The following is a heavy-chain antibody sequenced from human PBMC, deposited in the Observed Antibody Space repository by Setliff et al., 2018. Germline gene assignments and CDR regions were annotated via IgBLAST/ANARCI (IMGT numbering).Heavy chain of an antibody. Sequence: GGSLRLSCAASGFSFESHGMHWVRQAPGKGLEWVAFIQHDGENKFYADSVKGRLTVSRDNSKNTLYLQMNSLRAEDTAVYYCAKGRVGATIWGSFDYWGQGTLVTVSS. CDR3: AKGRVGATIWGSFDY. D-gene: IGHD1-26*01. V-gene: IGHV3-30*02. J-gene: IGHJ4*02. CDR1: GFSFESHG. CDR2: IQHDGENK.